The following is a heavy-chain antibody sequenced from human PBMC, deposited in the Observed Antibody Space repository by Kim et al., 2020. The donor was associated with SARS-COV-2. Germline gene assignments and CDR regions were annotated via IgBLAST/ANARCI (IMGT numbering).Heavy chain of an antibody. CDR3: ARDPFHTAMVTWDWFDP. D-gene: IGHD5-18*01. CDR1: GGSFSGYY. Sequence: SETLSLTCAVYGGSFSGYYWSWIRQPPGKGLEWIGEINHSGSTNYNPSLKSRLTISVDTSKNQFSLKLSSVTAADTAVYYWARDPFHTAMVTWDWFDPWGQGTLGTVSS. J-gene: IGHJ5*02. CDR2: INHSGST. V-gene: IGHV4-34*01.